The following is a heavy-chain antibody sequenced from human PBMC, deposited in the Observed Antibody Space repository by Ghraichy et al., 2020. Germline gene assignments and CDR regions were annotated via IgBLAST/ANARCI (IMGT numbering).Heavy chain of an antibody. V-gene: IGHV2-70*01. CDR2: IDWDDDK. Sequence: SGPTLVKPTQTLTLTCTFSGFSLSTSGMCVSWIRQPPGKALEWLALIDWDDDKYYSTSLKTRLTISEDTSKNQVVLTMTNMDPVDTATYYCARIQPGYSSGWSGGFDYWGQGTLVTVSS. D-gene: IGHD6-19*01. CDR1: GFSLSTSGMC. CDR3: ARIQPGYSSGWSGGFDY. J-gene: IGHJ4*02.